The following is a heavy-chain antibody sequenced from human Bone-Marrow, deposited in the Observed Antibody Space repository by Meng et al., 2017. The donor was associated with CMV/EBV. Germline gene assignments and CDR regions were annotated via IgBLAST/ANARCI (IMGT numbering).Heavy chain of an antibody. D-gene: IGHD3-22*01. Sequence: GGSLRLSCAASGFTFSSYAMHWVRQAPGKGLEWVAVIWYDGSKKYYADSVKGRFTISRDISKNTLFLQMDSLRAEDTAVYYCARDRDTSGHYGWFDPWGQGTLVTVSS. CDR1: GFTFSSYA. J-gene: IGHJ5*02. V-gene: IGHV3-33*08. CDR3: ARDRDTSGHYGWFDP. CDR2: IWYDGSKK.